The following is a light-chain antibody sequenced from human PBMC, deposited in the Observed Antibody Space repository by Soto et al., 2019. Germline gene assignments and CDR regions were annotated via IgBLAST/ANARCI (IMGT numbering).Light chain of an antibody. Sequence: EIVMTQAPVTLSVSPGERPTLSYRACKNVSGDLAWYQQKPGQAPRLLINGASTRATSIPARCSGSGSGTDFTLTISSLEPEDFAVYYCQQRSNWPITFGQGTRLEIK. CDR1: KNVSGD. CDR3: QQRSNWPIT. V-gene: IGKV3-11*01. J-gene: IGKJ5*01. CDR2: GAS.